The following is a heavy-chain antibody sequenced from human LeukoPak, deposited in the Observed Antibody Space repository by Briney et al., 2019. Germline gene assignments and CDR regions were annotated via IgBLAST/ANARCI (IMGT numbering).Heavy chain of an antibody. CDR3: AKDSGLHYDY. CDR2: ISWNSGSI. D-gene: IGHD5-12*01. CDR1: GFTFDDYA. J-gene: IGHJ4*02. V-gene: IGHV3-9*01. Sequence: PGGSLRLSCAASGFTFDDYAMHWVRQAPGKGLEWDSGISWNSGSIGCADSVKGRFTISRDNAKNSLYLQMNSLRAEDTALYYCAKDSGLHYDYWGQGTLVTVSS.